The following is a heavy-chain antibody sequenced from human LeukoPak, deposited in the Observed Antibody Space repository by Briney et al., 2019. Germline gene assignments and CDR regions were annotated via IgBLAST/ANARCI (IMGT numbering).Heavy chain of an antibody. CDR2: IYPGDSDT. CDR1: GYSFTSYW. Sequence: GESLQISCKGSGYSFTSYWIGWVRQLPGKGLEWMGIIYPGDSDTRYSPSFQGQVTISADKSISTAYLQWSSLKASDTAMYYCARQGAGSGWYGDAFDIWGQGTMVTVSS. D-gene: IGHD6-19*01. CDR3: ARQGAGSGWYGDAFDI. V-gene: IGHV5-51*01. J-gene: IGHJ3*02.